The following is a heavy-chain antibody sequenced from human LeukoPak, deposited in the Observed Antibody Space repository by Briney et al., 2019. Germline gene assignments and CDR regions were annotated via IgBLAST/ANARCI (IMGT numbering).Heavy chain of an antibody. Sequence: GGSLRLSCAASGFTFSSSAMHWVRQASGKWLEWVGRIRSKANSYATAYAASVNGRFTISRDDSKNTAYLQMNSLKTEDTAVYYCTRHAERTTVTTHAFDIWGQGTMVTVSS. D-gene: IGHD4-17*01. CDR3: TRHAERTTVTTHAFDI. V-gene: IGHV3-73*01. CDR1: GFTFSSSA. J-gene: IGHJ3*02. CDR2: IRSKANSYAT.